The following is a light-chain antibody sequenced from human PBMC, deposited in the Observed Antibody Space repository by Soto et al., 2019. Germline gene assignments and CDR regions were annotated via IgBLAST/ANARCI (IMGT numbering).Light chain of an antibody. CDR1: QDISTY. V-gene: IGKV1-9*01. Sequence: DIHLTQSPSFLSASVGDRVTVTCRASQDISTYLAWFQQKPGKAPQLLVYPASTLQGGVPSRFSGRGSGTEFSLTISSLQPEDFATYYCQQLRTYPYTFGQGTTLDIK. J-gene: IGKJ2*01. CDR2: PAS. CDR3: QQLRTYPYT.